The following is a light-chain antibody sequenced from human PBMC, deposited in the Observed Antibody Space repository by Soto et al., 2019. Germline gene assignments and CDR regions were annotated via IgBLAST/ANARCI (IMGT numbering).Light chain of an antibody. CDR3: QQRRSWPLT. V-gene: IGKV3-11*01. Sequence: EIVLTQSPATLSLSPGERATLSCRASQSSSSYLAWYQQKPGQAPRLLIYDGSNRATGIPARFSGSGSETDFTLTISSLEPEDFASYYCQQRRSWPLTFGGGTKVAIK. J-gene: IGKJ4*01. CDR2: DGS. CDR1: QSSSSY.